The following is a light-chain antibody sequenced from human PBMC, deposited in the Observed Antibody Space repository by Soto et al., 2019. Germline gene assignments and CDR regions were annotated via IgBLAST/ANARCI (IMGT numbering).Light chain of an antibody. CDR3: NSYAGSNNWV. J-gene: IGLJ3*02. CDR2: EVS. CDR1: SSDVGGYNY. Sequence: QSVLTQPPSAPGSPGQSVNISCSGTSSDVGGYNYVSWYQQHPGKAPKLMIYEVSKRPSGVPDRFSGSKSGNTASLTVSGLQAEDEADYYCNSYAGSNNWVFGGGTKLTVL. V-gene: IGLV2-8*01.